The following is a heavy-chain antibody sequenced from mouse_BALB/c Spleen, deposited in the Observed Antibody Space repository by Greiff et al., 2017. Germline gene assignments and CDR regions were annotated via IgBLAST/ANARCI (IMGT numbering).Heavy chain of an antibody. D-gene: IGHD2-4*01. CDR2: IDTENGDT. CDR3: NALITSYYFDY. J-gene: IGHJ2*01. V-gene: IGHV14-4*02. Sequence: VQLQQSGAELVRSGASVKLSCTASGFNIKDYYMHWVKQRPEQGLEWIGWIDTENGDTEYAPKFQGKATMTADTSSNTAYLQLSSLTSEDTAVYYCNALITSYYFDYWGQGTTLTVSS. CDR1: GFNIKDYY.